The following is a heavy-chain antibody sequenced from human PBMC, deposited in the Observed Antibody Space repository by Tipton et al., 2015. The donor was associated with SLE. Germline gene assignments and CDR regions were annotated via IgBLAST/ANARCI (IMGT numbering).Heavy chain of an antibody. V-gene: IGHV4-34*01. D-gene: IGHD3-10*01. CDR3: ARTPGGVQGQIGWYFDL. CDR1: GESFSGHY. J-gene: IGHJ2*01. CDR2: INHGGDT. Sequence: TLSLTCAVNGESFSGHYWSWIRQSPGKGLEWIGDINHGGDTNYNPSLESRVTILVDTSKNQFSLKLSSVTAADTAVYYCARTPGGVQGQIGWYFDLWGRGTLVTVSS.